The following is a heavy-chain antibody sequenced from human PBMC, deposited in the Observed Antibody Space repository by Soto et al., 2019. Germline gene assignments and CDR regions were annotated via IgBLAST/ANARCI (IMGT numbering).Heavy chain of an antibody. V-gene: IGHV5-10-1*01. J-gene: IGHJ6*02. D-gene: IGHD3-22*01. Sequence: PGESLKISCKGSGYSFTSYWISWVRQMPGKGLEWMGRIDPSDSYTNYSPSFQGHVTISADKSISTAYLQWSSLKASDTAMYYCARFSITMIVVAHYYYGMDVWGQGTTVTVSS. CDR2: IDPSDSYT. CDR3: ARFSITMIVVAHYYYGMDV. CDR1: GYSFTSYW.